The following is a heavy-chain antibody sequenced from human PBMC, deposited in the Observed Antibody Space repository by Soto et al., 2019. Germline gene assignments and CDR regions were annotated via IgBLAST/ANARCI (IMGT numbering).Heavy chain of an antibody. CDR3: ARAYDSSGYYTRAFVDY. CDR2: IYYSGST. V-gene: IGHV4-61*01. D-gene: IGHD3-22*01. CDR1: GGSVSSGIYY. J-gene: IGHJ4*02. Sequence: SETLSLTCTVSGGSVSSGIYYWSWIRQPPGKGLEWIGYIYYSGSTNYNPSLKSRVTISVDTSKNQFSLKLSSVTAADTAVYYCARAYDSSGYYTRAFVDYWGQGTLVIVSS.